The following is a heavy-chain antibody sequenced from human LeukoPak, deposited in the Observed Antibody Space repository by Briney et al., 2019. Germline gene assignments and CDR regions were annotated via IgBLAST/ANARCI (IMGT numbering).Heavy chain of an antibody. J-gene: IGHJ4*02. Sequence: AAETLSLTCAVSGYSISSGYYWGWIRQPPGKGLEWIGSIYHSGSTYYNPSLKSRVTISVDTSKNQFSLKLSSVTAADTAVSYCARRWGWYFDYWGQGTPVTVSS. V-gene: IGHV4-38-2*01. CDR1: GYSISSGYY. D-gene: IGHD3-16*01. CDR2: IYHSGST. CDR3: ARRWGWYFDY.